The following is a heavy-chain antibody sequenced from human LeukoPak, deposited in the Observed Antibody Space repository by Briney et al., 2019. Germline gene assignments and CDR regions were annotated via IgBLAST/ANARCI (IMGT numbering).Heavy chain of an antibody. CDR2: ISGSGGST. CDR3: AKALSSSWYPGSWFDP. D-gene: IGHD6-13*01. J-gene: IGHJ5*02. V-gene: IGHV3-23*01. Sequence: GGSLRLSCAGAGFTFSNYGMSWVRQAPGKGLEWVSAISGSGGSTYYADSVKGRFTISRDNSKNTLYLQMNSLRAEDTAVYYCAKALSSSWYPGSWFDPWGQGTLVTVSS. CDR1: GFTFSNYG.